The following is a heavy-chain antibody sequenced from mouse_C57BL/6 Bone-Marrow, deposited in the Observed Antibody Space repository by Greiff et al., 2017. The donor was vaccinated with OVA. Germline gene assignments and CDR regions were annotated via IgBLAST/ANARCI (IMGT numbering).Heavy chain of an antibody. CDR2: INPYNGGT. D-gene: IGHD2-5*01. Sequence: VQLQQSGPVLVKPGASVKMSCKASGYTFTDYYMNWVKQSHGKSLEWIGVINPYNGGTSYNQKFKGKATLTVDKSSSTAYLELNSLTSEDSAVEYCARTKDYSKGFDYWGQGTTLTVSS. V-gene: IGHV1-19*01. CDR1: GYTFTDYY. CDR3: ARTKDYSKGFDY. J-gene: IGHJ2*01.